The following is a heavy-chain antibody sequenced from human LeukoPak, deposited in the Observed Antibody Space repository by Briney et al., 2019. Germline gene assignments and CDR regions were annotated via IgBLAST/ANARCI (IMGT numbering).Heavy chain of an antibody. CDR1: GFTFSSYW. CDR3: ARGQRAHVDWYYYYMDV. J-gene: IGHJ6*03. V-gene: IGHV3-7*01. CDR2: IKQDGSEK. D-gene: IGHD3-9*01. Sequence: HTGGSLRLSCAASGFTFSSYWMSWVRQAPGKGLEWVANIKQDGSEKYYVDSVKGRFTISRDNAKNSLYLQMNSLRAEDTAVFFCARGQRAHVDWYYYYMDVWGKGTTVTVSS.